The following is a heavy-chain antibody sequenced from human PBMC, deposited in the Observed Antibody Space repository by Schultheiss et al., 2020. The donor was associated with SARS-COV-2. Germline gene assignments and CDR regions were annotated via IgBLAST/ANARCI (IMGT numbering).Heavy chain of an antibody. CDR3: AKDVGYGDYLNWYFDL. CDR1: GFTFSGSA. Sequence: GGSLRLSCAASGFTFSGSAMHWVRQAPGKGLEWVAVISYDGSNKYYADSVKGRFTISRDNSKNTLYLQMNSLRAEDTAVYYCAKDVGYGDYLNWYFDLWGRGTLVTVSS. V-gene: IGHV3-30*04. D-gene: IGHD4-17*01. J-gene: IGHJ2*01. CDR2: ISYDGSNK.